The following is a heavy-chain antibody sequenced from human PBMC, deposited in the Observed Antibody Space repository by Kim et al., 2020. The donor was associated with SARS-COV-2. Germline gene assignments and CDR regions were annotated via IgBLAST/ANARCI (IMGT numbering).Heavy chain of an antibody. CDR2: IRGSGGST. V-gene: IGHV3-23*01. CDR3: AKCVWVSNFPLFDP. CDR1: GFTFRSYA. Sequence: GGSLRLSCAASGFTFRSYAMSWVRQAPGKGLEWVAAIRGSGGSTYYADSVKGRFTISRDNSKNTLYLQMNSLRAEDTAVYYCAKCVWVSNFPLFDPCGEGALVTASS. J-gene: IGHJ5*02. D-gene: IGHD3-3*02.